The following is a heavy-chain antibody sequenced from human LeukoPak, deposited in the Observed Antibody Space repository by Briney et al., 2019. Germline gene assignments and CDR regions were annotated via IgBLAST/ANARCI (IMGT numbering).Heavy chain of an antibody. J-gene: IGHJ4*02. D-gene: IGHD3-10*01. Sequence: PGGSLRLSCAASGFTFSSYSMNWVRQAPGKGLEWVSSISSSSSYIYYADSVKGRFTISRDNAKNSLYLQMNSLRAEDTAVYYCARGFFGSTYYFDYWGQGTLVTVSS. V-gene: IGHV3-21*01. CDR3: ARGFFGSTYYFDY. CDR2: ISSSSSYI. CDR1: GFTFSSYS.